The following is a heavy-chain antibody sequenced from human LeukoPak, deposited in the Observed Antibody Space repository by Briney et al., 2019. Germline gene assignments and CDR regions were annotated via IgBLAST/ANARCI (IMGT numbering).Heavy chain of an antibody. CDR1: GGSISSYY. J-gene: IGHJ6*03. D-gene: IGHD3-10*01. CDR2: IFTSGST. V-gene: IGHV4-4*07. Sequence: SETLSLTCTVSGGSISSYYWSWIRQPAGKGLEWIGRIFTSGSTNYNPSLKSRVTMSVDTSKNQFSLKLSSVTAADTAVYYCARDFETYISGPHYMDVWGKGTTVTVSS. CDR3: ARDFETYISGPHYMDV.